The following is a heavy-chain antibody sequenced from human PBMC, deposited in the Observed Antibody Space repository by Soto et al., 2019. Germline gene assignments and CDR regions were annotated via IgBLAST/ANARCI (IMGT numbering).Heavy chain of an antibody. CDR3: ARDRYYDFWSGYKDRAKNDAFDI. CDR2: ISSSSSTI. V-gene: IGHV3-48*01. Sequence: GGSLRLSCAASGFTFSSYSMNWVRQAPGKGLEWVSYISSSSSTIYYADSVKGRFTISRDNAKNSLYLQMNSLRAEDTAVYYCARDRYYDFWSGYKDRAKNDAFDIWGQGTMVTVSS. CDR1: GFTFSSYS. D-gene: IGHD3-3*01. J-gene: IGHJ3*02.